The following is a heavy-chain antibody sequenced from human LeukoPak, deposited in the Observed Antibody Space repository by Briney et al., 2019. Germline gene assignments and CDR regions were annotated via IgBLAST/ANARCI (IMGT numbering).Heavy chain of an antibody. Sequence: SETLSLTCAVYGGSFSGYYWGWIRQPPGKGLEWIGEINHSGSTNYNPSLKSRVTISVDTSKNQFSLKLSSVTAADTAVYYCARQKVAGYYYYYGMDVWGQGTTVTVSS. V-gene: IGHV4-34*01. CDR1: GGSFSGYY. J-gene: IGHJ6*02. CDR2: INHSGST. D-gene: IGHD6-19*01. CDR3: ARQKVAGYYYYYGMDV.